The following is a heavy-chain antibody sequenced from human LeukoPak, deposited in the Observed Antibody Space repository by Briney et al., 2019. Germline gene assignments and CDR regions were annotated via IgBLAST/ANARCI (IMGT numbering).Heavy chain of an antibody. Sequence: SETLSLTCTASSYSIRSDYYWGWIRQTPGKGLEWIASINHGGITYYNPSLKSRVTISVDMSKNQFSLKLTSVTAADTAVYYCGRDRPSGYYDYWGQGILVTVSS. J-gene: IGHJ4*02. CDR1: SYSIRSDYY. CDR3: GRDRPSGYYDY. D-gene: IGHD3-22*01. V-gene: IGHV4-38-2*02. CDR2: INHGGIT.